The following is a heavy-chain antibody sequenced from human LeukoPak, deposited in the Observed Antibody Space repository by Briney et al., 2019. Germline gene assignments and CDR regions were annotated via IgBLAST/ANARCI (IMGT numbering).Heavy chain of an antibody. CDR3: ASPKVPQSPVTPPGGPDY. CDR1: GFTFSSYA. Sequence: GGSLRLSCAASGFTFSSYAMHWVRQAPGKGLEWVAVISHDGSNKYYADSVKGRFTISRDNSKNTLYLQMNSLRAEDTAVYYCASPKVPQSPVTPPGGPDYWGQGTLVTVSS. D-gene: IGHD3-16*01. CDR2: ISHDGSNK. V-gene: IGHV3-30-3*01. J-gene: IGHJ4*02.